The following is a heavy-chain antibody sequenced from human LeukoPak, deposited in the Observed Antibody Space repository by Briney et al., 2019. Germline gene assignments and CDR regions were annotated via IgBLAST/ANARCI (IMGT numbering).Heavy chain of an antibody. Sequence: ASVKVSYKASADTFTNYGISWVRQAPGQGLERMGWISAYNGNTNYAQKLQGRVTMTTDTSTSTAYMELRSLRSDDTAVYYCARTVTTSSYYFDYWGQGTLVTVSS. D-gene: IGHD4-17*01. CDR3: ARTVTTSSYYFDY. CDR2: ISAYNGNT. CDR1: ADTFTNYG. V-gene: IGHV1-18*01. J-gene: IGHJ4*02.